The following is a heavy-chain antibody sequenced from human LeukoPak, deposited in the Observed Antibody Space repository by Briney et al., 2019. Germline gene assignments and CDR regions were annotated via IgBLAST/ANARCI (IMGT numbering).Heavy chain of an antibody. D-gene: IGHD2-2*02. CDR2: IYYSGST. V-gene: IGHV4-30-4*08. CDR3: ARVPYCSSTSCYRSSYYYYYMDV. CDR1: GGSISSGDYY. J-gene: IGHJ6*03. Sequence: SETLSLTCTVSGGSISSGDYYWSWIRQPPGKGLEWIGYIYYSGSTYYNPSLKSRVTISVDTPKNQFSLKLSSVTAADTAVYYCARVPYCSSTSCYRSSYYYYYMDVWGKGTTVTVSS.